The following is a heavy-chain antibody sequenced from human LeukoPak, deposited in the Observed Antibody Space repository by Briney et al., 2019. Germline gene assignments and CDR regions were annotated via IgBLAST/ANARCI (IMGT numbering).Heavy chain of an antibody. V-gene: IGHV4-31*03. Sequence: SQTLSLTCTVSGGSISSGGYYWSWIRQHPGTGLEWIGYIYYSGSTYYNPSLKSRVTISVDTSKNQFSLKLSSVTAADTAVYYCAREGIYDSSGYTPHYGMDVWGQGTTVTVSS. CDR2: IYYSGST. CDR3: AREGIYDSSGYTPHYGMDV. D-gene: IGHD3-22*01. J-gene: IGHJ6*02. CDR1: GGSISSGGYY.